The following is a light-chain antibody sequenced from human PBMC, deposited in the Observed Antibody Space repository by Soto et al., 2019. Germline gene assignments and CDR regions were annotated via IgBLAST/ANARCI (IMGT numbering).Light chain of an antibody. CDR2: AAS. CDR3: QQTYRTPVT. J-gene: IGKJ2*01. Sequence: DIQMTQSPSSLSASVGDRVTITCRASQTIATFLNWYQQRPGQAPRLLIYAASNLDNGVPSTFSCSGSETVFTLTISSLQPEDFATYFCQQTYRTPVTFGQGTKLEIK. V-gene: IGKV1-39*01. CDR1: QTIATF.